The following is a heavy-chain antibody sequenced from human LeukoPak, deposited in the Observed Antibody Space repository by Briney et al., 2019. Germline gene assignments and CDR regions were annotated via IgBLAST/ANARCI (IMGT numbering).Heavy chain of an antibody. V-gene: IGHV3-74*01. CDR2: INSDGSST. CDR1: GFTFSSYW. D-gene: IGHD3-3*01. Sequence: GGSLRLSCAASGFTFSSYWMHWVHQAPGKGLVWVSRINSDGSSTSYADSVKGRFTISRDNAKNTLYLQMNSLRAEDTAVYYCARGRFWSGYDAFDIWGQGTMVTVSS. J-gene: IGHJ3*02. CDR3: ARGRFWSGYDAFDI.